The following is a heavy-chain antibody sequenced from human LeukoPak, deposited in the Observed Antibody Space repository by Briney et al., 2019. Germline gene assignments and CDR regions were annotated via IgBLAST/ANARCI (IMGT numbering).Heavy chain of an antibody. V-gene: IGHV7-4-1*02. CDR3: ARGDYGSGGLYYFDY. Sequence: ASVKVSCKASGYTFTSYAMNWVRQAPGQGLEWMGWINTNTGNPTYAQGFTGRFVFSLDTSVSTAYLQVSSLKAEDTAVYYCARGDYGSGGLYYFDYWGQGALVTVSS. J-gene: IGHJ4*02. CDR2: INTNTGNP. CDR1: GYTFTSYA. D-gene: IGHD3-10*01.